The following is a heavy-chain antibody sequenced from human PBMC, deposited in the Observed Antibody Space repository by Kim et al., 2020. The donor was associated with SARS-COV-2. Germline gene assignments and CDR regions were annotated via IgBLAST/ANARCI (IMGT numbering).Heavy chain of an antibody. D-gene: IGHD2-15*01. CDR2: ITDDGYDT. CDR1: GFAFGGYA. CDR3: AKGSSGGRPYYFDF. Sequence: GGSLRLSCGGSGFAFGGYAMSWVRQAPEKGLEWISAITDDGYDTYYADSVKGRFTISRDKSKNTLYLPLNSLRAEDTAVYHCAKGSSGGRPYYFDFWGQG. V-gene: IGHV3-23*01. J-gene: IGHJ4*02.